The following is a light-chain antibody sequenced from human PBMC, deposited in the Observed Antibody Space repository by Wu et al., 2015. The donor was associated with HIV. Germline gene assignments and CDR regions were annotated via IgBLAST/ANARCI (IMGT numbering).Light chain of an antibody. CDR1: QNVGKY. Sequence: DIRMTQSPSSLSASVGDRVIITCRASQNVGKYLNWYQQKPGKAPKLLIYGASTLQSGVPSRFSGSGSGTEFSLAVTSLQVEDLATYYCRQSYSAPGTFGQGTKVEIK. CDR3: RQSYSAPGT. J-gene: IGKJ1*01. CDR2: GAS. V-gene: IGKV1-39*01.